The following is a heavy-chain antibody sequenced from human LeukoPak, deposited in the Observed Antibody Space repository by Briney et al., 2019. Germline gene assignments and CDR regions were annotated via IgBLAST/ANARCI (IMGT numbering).Heavy chain of an antibody. CDR1: GYTFTSYY. CDR3: ARDGVVVTAPYYYYGMDV. CDR2: INPSGGST. J-gene: IGHJ6*02. D-gene: IGHD2-21*02. V-gene: IGHV1-46*01. Sequence: ASVKVSCKASGYTFTSYYMHWVRQAPGQGLEWMGIINPSGGSTSYAQKFQGRVTMTRDTSTSTVYMELSSLRSEDTAVYYCARDGVVVTAPYYYYGMDVWGQGTTVTVSS.